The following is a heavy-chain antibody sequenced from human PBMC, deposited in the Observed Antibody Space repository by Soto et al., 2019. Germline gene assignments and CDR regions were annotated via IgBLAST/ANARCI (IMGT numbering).Heavy chain of an antibody. CDR1: GFTVSSNY. CDR3: ARSIAVDPHYYYYYMDV. CDR2: IYSGGST. D-gene: IGHD6-19*01. V-gene: IGHV3-53*04. J-gene: IGHJ6*03. Sequence: GGSLRLSCAASGFTVSSNYMSWVRQAPGKGLEWVSVIYSGGSTYYADSVKGRFTISRHNSKNTLYLQMNSLRAEDTAVYYCARSIAVDPHYYYYYMDVWGKGTTVTVSS.